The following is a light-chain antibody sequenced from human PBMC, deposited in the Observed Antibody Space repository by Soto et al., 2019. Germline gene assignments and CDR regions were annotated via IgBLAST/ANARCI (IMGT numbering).Light chain of an antibody. CDR1: QSVLYSSNNKNY. Sequence: DIVMTQSPDSLAVSLGERATINCKSSQSVLYSSNNKNYLAWYQQKPGQPPKLLIYWASTRESGVPDRFSGSGSGTDFTRTIGSLQAEDVAVYYCQQYYSTLSFGQGTKVEIK. V-gene: IGKV4-1*01. CDR2: WAS. CDR3: QQYYSTLS. J-gene: IGKJ1*01.